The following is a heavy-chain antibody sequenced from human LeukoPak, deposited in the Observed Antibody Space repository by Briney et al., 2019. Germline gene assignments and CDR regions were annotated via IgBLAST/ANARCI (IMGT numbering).Heavy chain of an antibody. D-gene: IGHD6-19*01. CDR3: ARGGSSGWHKEEDWFDP. V-gene: IGHV1-24*01. CDR2: FDPEDGET. CDR1: GYTLTELS. Sequence: ASVKVSCKVSGYTLTELSMHWVRQAPGKGLEWMGGFDPEDGETIYAQKLQGRVTMTTDTSTSTAYMELRSLRSDDTAVYYCARGGSSGWHKEEDWFDPWGQGTLVTVSS. J-gene: IGHJ5*02.